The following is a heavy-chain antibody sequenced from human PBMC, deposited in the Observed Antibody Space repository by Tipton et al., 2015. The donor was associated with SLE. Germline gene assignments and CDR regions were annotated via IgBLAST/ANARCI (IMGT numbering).Heavy chain of an antibody. CDR2: ISGSGGST. Sequence: SLRLSCAASGFTFSIYAMSWVRQTPGKGLEWVSTISGSGGSTYYANSVKGRFTISRDNSKNTLFLQMDNLRAEDTAVYYCFSLRDYWGQGTLVTVSS. V-gene: IGHV3-23*01. J-gene: IGHJ4*02. CDR1: GFTFSIYA. CDR3: FSLRDY.